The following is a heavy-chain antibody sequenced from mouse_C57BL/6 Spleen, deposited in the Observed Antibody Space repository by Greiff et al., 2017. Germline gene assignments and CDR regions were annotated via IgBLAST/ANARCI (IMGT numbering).Heavy chain of an antibody. CDR3: ARRDGYYWFAY. D-gene: IGHD2-3*01. V-gene: IGHV2-2*01. Sequence: VKLQESGPGLVQPSQSLSITCTVSGFSLTSYGVPWVRQSPGKGLEWLGVIWSGGSTDYNAAFISRLSISKDNSKSQVFFKMNILQADDTAIYSCARRDGYYWFAYWGQGTLVTVSA. CDR2: IWSGGST. J-gene: IGHJ3*01. CDR1: GFSLTSYG.